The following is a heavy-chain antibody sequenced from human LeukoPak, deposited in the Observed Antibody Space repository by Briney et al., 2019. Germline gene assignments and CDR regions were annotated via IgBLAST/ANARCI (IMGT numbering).Heavy chain of an antibody. J-gene: IGHJ6*03. CDR1: GGSISSYY. CDR3: TRGSIAYYYMDV. Sequence: PSETLSLTCTVSGGSISSYYWSWIRQPPGKGLEWIGNIYYSGSTNYNPSLKSRVTISVDTSKNQFSLKLSSVTAADAAVYYCTRGSIAYYYMDVWGKGTTVTISS. CDR2: IYYSGST. V-gene: IGHV4-59*01. D-gene: IGHD3-22*01.